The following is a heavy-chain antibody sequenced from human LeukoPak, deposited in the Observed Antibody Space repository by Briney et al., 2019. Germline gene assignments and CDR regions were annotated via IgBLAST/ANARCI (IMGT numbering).Heavy chain of an antibody. V-gene: IGHV1-2*02. CDR1: GYTFTGYY. J-gene: IGHJ6*03. CDR2: INPNSGGT. CDR3: ARAHNYYYYMDV. Sequence: ASVKVSCKASGYTFTGYYMHWVRQAPGQGLEWMGWINPNSGGTNYAQKFQGRVTMTRDTSISTAYVELSRLRSDDTAVYYCARAHNYYYYMDVWGKGTTVTISS.